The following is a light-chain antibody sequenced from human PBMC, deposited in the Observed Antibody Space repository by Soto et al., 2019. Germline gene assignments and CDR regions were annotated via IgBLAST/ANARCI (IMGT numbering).Light chain of an antibody. J-gene: IGKJ4*01. CDR2: VAS. CDR1: QTISNN. V-gene: IGKV3-15*01. Sequence: EIVMTQSPATLSVSPGERATLSCRSSQTISNNLAWYQQKPGQAPRLLIYVASNRATDIPARFSGSGSGTDFTLTISSLQSEDFAFYYCQQYNSWPLTFGGGTNVEIK. CDR3: QQYNSWPLT.